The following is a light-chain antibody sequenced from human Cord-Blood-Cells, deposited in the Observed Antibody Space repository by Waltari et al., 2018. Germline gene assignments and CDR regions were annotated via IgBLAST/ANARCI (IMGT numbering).Light chain of an antibody. CDR3: AAWDDSLSGPV. Sequence: QSVLTQPPSASGTPGQRVTISCSGSSSNIGSNYVYWYQQLPGTAPTLHIDRNNLRPAGVPDRFSGSKSGTSASLAISGLRSEDEADYYCAAWDDSLSGPVFGGGTKLTVL. CDR2: RNN. V-gene: IGLV1-47*01. CDR1: SSNIGSNY. J-gene: IGLJ2*01.